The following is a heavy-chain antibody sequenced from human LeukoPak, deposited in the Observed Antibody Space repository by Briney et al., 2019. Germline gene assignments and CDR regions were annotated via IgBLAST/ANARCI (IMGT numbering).Heavy chain of an antibody. CDR2: IYTSGST. V-gene: IGHV4-61*02. J-gene: IGHJ4*02. CDR3: ARETLWFGELDY. CDR1: GGSISSGSYY. D-gene: IGHD3-10*01. Sequence: PSETLSLTCTVSGGSISSGSYYWSWIRQPAGKGLEWMGRIYTSGSTNCNPSLKSRVTISVDTSKNQFSLKLSSVTAADTAVYYCARETLWFGELDYWGQGTLVTVSS.